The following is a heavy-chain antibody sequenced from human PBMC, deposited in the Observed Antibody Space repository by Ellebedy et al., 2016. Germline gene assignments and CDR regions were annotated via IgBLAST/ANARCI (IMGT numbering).Heavy chain of an antibody. Sequence: SVKVSCXASGGTFSSYAISWVRQAPGQGLEWMGGIIPIFGTANYAQKFQGRVTITADESTSTAYMELSSLRSEDTAAYYCARESAQGSSSSGEFYYYYYGMDVWGQGTTVTVSS. J-gene: IGHJ6*02. CDR3: ARESAQGSSSSGEFYYYYYGMDV. CDR2: IIPIFGTA. V-gene: IGHV1-69*13. CDR1: GGTFSSYA. D-gene: IGHD6-6*01.